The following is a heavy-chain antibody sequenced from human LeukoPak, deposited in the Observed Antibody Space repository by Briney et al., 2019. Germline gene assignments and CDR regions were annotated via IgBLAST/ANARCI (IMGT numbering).Heavy chain of an antibody. V-gene: IGHV1-18*01. D-gene: IGHD3-10*01. CDR2: ISAYNGNT. Sequence: ASVKVSCKASGYTFTSYGISWVRQAPGQGLEWMGWISAYNGNTNYAQKLQGRVTMTTDTSTSTAYMELRSLRSDDTAVYYCARRVWRTGGFGEVDYWGQGTLVTVSS. CDR3: ARRVWRTGGFGEVDY. CDR1: GYTFTSYG. J-gene: IGHJ4*02.